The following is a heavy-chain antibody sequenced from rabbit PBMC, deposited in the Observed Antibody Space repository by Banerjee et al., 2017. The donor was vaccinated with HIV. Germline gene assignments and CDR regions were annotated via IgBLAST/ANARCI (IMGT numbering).Heavy chain of an antibody. D-gene: IGHD8-1*01. CDR1: GFSFSNKAV. CDR2: INAVTGKA. CDR3: ARSDVDNTYLFKL. Sequence: QEQLVESGGGLVKPGASLTLTCKASGFSFSNKAVMCWVRQAPGKGLEWIACINAVTGKAVYASWAKGRFTFSKTSSTTVTLQMTSLTAADTATYFCARSDVDNTYLFKLWGPGTLVTVS. V-gene: IGHV1S45*01. J-gene: IGHJ4*01.